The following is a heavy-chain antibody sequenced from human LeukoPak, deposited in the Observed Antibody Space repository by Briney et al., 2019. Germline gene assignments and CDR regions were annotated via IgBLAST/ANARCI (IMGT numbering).Heavy chain of an antibody. CDR3: ATDREYQLLRGIDP. Sequence: ASVKVSCKVSGYPLTELSMHWVRQAPGKGLEWMGGFDPEDGETIYAQKFQGRVTMTEDTSTDTAYMELSSPRSEDTAVYYCATDREYQLLRGIDPWGQGTLVTVSS. D-gene: IGHD2-2*01. CDR1: GYPLTELS. J-gene: IGHJ5*02. CDR2: FDPEDGET. V-gene: IGHV1-24*01.